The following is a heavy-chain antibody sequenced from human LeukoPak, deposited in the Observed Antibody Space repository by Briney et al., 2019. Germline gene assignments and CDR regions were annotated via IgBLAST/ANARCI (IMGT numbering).Heavy chain of an antibody. V-gene: IGHV4-31*03. CDR2: IYYSGST. D-gene: IGHD3-9*01. CDR3: ATNTYDILTGYYPLHD. Sequence: PSETLSLTCTVSGGSISSGGYYWSWIRQHPGKGLEWIGYIYYSGSTYYNPSLKSRVTISVDTPKNQFSLKLSSVTAADTAVYYCATNTYDILTGYYPLHDWGQGTLVTVSS. CDR1: GGSISSGGYY. J-gene: IGHJ4*02.